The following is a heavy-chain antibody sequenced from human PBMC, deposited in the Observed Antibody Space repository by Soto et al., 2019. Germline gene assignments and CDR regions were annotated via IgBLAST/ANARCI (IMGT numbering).Heavy chain of an antibody. CDR2: IYYSGST. V-gene: IGHV4-59*08. CDR3: ARLYCSSTSCFFDY. CDR1: GGSISSYY. Sequence: SETLSLTCPVSGGSISSYYWSWIRQPPGKGLEWIGYIYYSGSTNYNPSLKSRVTISVDTSKNQFSLKLSSVTAADTAVYYCARLYCSSTSCFFDYWGQGTLVTVSS. J-gene: IGHJ4*02. D-gene: IGHD2-2*01.